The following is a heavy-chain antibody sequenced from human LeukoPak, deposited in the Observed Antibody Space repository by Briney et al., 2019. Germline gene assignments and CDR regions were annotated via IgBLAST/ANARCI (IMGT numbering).Heavy chain of an antibody. CDR1: GYRFTSYW. V-gene: IGHV5-10-1*01. Sequence: GESLRISCKGSGYRFTSYWISWVRQMPGKGLEWMGRIDPSDSYTNYSPSFQGHVTFPADKSISTAYLQWSSLKASDTAMYYCARQYYGSGSYYNVGYYYYGMDVWGKGTTVTVSS. CDR3: ARQYYGSGSYYNVGYYYYGMDV. CDR2: IDPSDSYT. J-gene: IGHJ6*04. D-gene: IGHD3-10*01.